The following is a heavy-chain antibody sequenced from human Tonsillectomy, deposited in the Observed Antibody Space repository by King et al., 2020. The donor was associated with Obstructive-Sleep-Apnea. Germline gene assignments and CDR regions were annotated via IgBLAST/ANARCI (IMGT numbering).Heavy chain of an antibody. V-gene: IGHV1-2*02. D-gene: IGHD2-2*01. CDR1: GYTFTGYY. CDR2: INPNSVDT. J-gene: IGHJ5*02. CDR3: AREQGYCSSTSCRSNWFDP. Sequence: VQLVESGAEVKKPGASVKVSCKASGYTFTGYYMHWVRQAPGQGLEWMGWINPNSVDTNYAQKFQGRVTVTRDTSISTAYMELSRLRSDDTAVYYCAREQGYCSSTSCRSNWFDPWGQGTLVTVSS.